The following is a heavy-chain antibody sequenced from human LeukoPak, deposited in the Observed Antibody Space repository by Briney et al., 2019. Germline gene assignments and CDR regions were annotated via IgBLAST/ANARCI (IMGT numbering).Heavy chain of an antibody. Sequence: ASVKVSCKASGGTFSSYAISWVRQAPGQGLEWMGGIIPIFGTANYAQKFQVRVTITADESTSTAYMELSSLRSEDTAVYYCAREVSSWGYFDYWGQGTLVTVSS. V-gene: IGHV1-69*01. D-gene: IGHD6-13*01. CDR3: AREVSSWGYFDY. CDR2: IIPIFGTA. J-gene: IGHJ4*02. CDR1: GGTFSSYA.